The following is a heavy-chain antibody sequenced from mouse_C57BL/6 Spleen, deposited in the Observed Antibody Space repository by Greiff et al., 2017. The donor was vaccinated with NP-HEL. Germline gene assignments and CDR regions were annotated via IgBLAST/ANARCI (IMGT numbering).Heavy chain of an antibody. V-gene: IGHV14-1*01. CDR3: TTDITTVVATNY. J-gene: IGHJ2*01. CDR1: GFNITDYY. Sequence: VQLKQSGAELVRPGASVKLSCTASGFNITDYYMHWVKQRPEQGLEWIGRIDPEDGDTEYAPKFQGKATMTADTSSNTAYLQLSSLTSEDTAVYYCTTDITTVVATNYWGQGTTLTVSS. CDR2: IDPEDGDT. D-gene: IGHD1-1*01.